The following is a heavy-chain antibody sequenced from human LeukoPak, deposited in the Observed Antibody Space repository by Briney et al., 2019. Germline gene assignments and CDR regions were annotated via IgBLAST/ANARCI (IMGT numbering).Heavy chain of an antibody. Sequence: ASVKVSCKASGYTFTSYDINWVRQATGQGLEWMGWMNPNSGNTGYAQKFQGRVTMTRNTSISTAYMELSSLRSEDTAVYYCARGGDYDFWSGYYRPDYYYYYMDVWGKGTTVTVSS. CDR3: ARGGDYDFWSGYYRPDYYYYYMDV. V-gene: IGHV1-8*01. CDR1: GYTFTSYD. J-gene: IGHJ6*03. D-gene: IGHD3-3*01. CDR2: MNPNSGNT.